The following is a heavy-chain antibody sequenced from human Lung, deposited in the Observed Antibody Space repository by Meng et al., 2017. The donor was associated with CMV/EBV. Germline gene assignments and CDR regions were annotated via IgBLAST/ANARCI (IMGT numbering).Heavy chain of an antibody. Sequence: SVKVSCKASGGTFSSFDISWVRQAPGQGLEWMGGIIPIFGTANYAQNFQGRVTITTDESRITAYMELSSLRSEDSAIYYCASVGFCSGTTCYTGDYTSRRHFEHWGQGTLVTVYS. CDR3: ASVGFCSGTTCYTGDYTSRRHFEH. J-gene: IGHJ4*02. D-gene: IGHD2-2*02. CDR2: IIPIFGTA. CDR1: GGTFSSFD. V-gene: IGHV1-69*05.